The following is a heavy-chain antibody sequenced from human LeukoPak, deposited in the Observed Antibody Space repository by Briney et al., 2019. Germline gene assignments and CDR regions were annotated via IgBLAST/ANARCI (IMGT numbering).Heavy chain of an antibody. CDR2: INHSGST. CDR3: ARRGLRSPRGYFDY. D-gene: IGHD5-12*01. Sequence: SETLSLTCAVYGGSFSGYYWSWIRQPPGKGLEWIGEINHSGSTNYNPSLKSRVTISVDTSKNQFSLKLSSVTAVDTAVYYCARRGLRSPRGYFDYWGQGTLVTVSS. J-gene: IGHJ4*02. V-gene: IGHV4-34*01. CDR1: GGSFSGYY.